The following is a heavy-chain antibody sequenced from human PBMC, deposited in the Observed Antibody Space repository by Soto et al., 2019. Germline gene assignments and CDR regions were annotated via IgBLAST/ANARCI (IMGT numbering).Heavy chain of an antibody. D-gene: IGHD6-13*01. CDR1: GASISSGGYY. V-gene: IGHV4-31*03. CDR2: IYYSGST. CDR3: ARDLDVAAAGRGYFDY. J-gene: IGHJ4*02. Sequence: SETLSLTCTVSGASISSGGYYWSWIRQHRGKGLEWIGYIYYSGSTYYNPSLKSRVTISVDTSKNQFSLKLSSVTAADTAVYYCARDLDVAAAGRGYFDYWGQGTLVTVSS.